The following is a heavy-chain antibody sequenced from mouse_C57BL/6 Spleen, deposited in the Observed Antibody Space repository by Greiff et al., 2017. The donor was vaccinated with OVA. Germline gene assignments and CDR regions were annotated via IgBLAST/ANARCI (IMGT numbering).Heavy chain of an antibody. CDR3: AINGNYGWYFDV. D-gene: IGHD2-1*01. Sequence: QVHVKQPGAELVKPGASVKVSCKASGYTFTSYWMHWVKQRPGQGLEWIGRIHPSDSDTNYNQKFKGKATLTVDKSSSTAYMQLSSLTSEDSAVYYCAINGNYGWYFDVWGTGTTVTVSS. CDR2: IHPSDSDT. J-gene: IGHJ1*03. V-gene: IGHV1-74*01. CDR1: GYTFTSYW.